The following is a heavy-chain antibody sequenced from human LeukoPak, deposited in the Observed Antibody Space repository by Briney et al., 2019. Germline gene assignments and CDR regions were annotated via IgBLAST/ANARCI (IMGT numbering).Heavy chain of an antibody. V-gene: IGHV3-7*01. Sequence: GGSLRLSCAASKFIFSNYWMSWVRQAPGKGLEWVAYIKKTGSETYYVDSVKGRFTITRDNARNSLFLQMNSLRAEDTAVYYCARGNIVLMVYAPYGMDVWGQGTTVTVSS. CDR2: IKKTGSET. J-gene: IGHJ6*02. CDR1: KFIFSNYW. CDR3: ARGNIVLMVYAPYGMDV. D-gene: IGHD2-8*01.